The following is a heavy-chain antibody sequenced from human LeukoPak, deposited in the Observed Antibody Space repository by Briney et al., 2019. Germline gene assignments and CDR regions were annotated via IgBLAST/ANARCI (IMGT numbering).Heavy chain of an antibody. CDR2: INHSGST. D-gene: IGHD5-12*01. V-gene: IGHV4-34*01. Sequence: SETLSLTCAVYGGSFSGYYWSWIRQPPGKGLEWIGEINHSGSTNYNPSLKSRVTISVDTSKNQFSLKLSSVTAADTAVYYCARGRGLEEGMVATSAAIPSGSGNFDYWGKGTLVTVSS. CDR1: GGSFSGYY. CDR3: ARGRGLEEGMVATSAAIPSGSGNFDY. J-gene: IGHJ4*02.